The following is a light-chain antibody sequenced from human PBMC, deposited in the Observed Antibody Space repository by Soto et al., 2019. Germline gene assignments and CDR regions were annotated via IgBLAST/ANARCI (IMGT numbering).Light chain of an antibody. CDR2: LIS. CDR1: QSVSTY. CDR3: QQTYSLPPDIT. Sequence: DIQMTQSPPSLTASVGDRVTITCRASQSVSTYLNWYQQKPRKAPTLLISLISRRQSGVPSRFSGAGSETDFTLTITSLQPEDFATYFCQQTYSLPPDITFGQGTRLDIK. J-gene: IGKJ5*01. V-gene: IGKV1-39*01.